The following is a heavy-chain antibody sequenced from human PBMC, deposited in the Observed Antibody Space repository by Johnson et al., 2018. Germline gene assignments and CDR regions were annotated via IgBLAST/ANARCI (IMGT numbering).Heavy chain of an antibody. CDR1: GGSINSYY. CDR2: IYYRGGS. J-gene: IGHJ3*02. V-gene: IGHV4-59*01. D-gene: IGHD6-25*01. CDR3: AGGHPYDAFGI. Sequence: QVQLQESGPGLVKXSETLSLXCTVSGGSINSYYWSWIRQPPGKGLEWIGYIYYRGGSNYNPSLKSRVTISVDTSKNQFSLRLSSVTAADTALYYCAGGHPYDAFGIWGQGTMVTVSS.